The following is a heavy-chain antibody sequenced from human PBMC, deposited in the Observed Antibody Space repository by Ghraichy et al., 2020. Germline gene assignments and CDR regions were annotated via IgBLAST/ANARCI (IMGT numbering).Heavy chain of an antibody. J-gene: IGHJ3*01. CDR2: ISKSGSTI. Sequence: GGSLRLSCVASGFTLSSYEMNWVRQAPGKGLEWVSYISKSGSTIYYADSVKGRFTFSRDNTKNSLYVQMNSLRAEDTAVYYCARVRTGATSFLDFWGQGTMVTVSS. V-gene: IGHV3-48*03. CDR1: GFTLSSYE. D-gene: IGHD1-7*01. CDR3: ARVRTGATSFLDF.